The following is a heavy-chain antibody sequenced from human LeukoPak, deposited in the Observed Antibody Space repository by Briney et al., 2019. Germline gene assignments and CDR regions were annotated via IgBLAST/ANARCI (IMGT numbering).Heavy chain of an antibody. CDR1: GYTFTGHY. CDR3: ARDGGRGWDLDY. V-gene: IGHV1-2*02. J-gene: IGHJ4*02. CDR2: INPSSGDT. D-gene: IGHD6-19*01. Sequence: ASVKVSCKTSGYTFTGHYIHWVRQAPGQGVEWMGWINPSSGDTKSAQGRVTMTRDTFITTAYMELSSLRSDDTAVYYCARDGGRGWDLDYWGQGALVTVSS.